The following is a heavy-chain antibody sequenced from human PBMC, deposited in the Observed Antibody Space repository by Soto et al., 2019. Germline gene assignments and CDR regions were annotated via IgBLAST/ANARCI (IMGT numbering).Heavy chain of an antibody. J-gene: IGHJ6*01. V-gene: IGHV4-4*02. CDR1: GGSISSSNW. CDR3: ARTSLGYCSSTSCYTSPNYDYSGMDV. D-gene: IGHD2-2*02. CDR2: IYHSGST. Sequence: SETLSLTCAVSGGSISSSNWWSWVRQPPGKGLEWIGEIYHSGSTNYNPSLKSRVTIPVDKSKNQFSLKLSSVTAADTAVYYCARTSLGYCSSTSCYTSPNYDYSGMDVWGHGST.